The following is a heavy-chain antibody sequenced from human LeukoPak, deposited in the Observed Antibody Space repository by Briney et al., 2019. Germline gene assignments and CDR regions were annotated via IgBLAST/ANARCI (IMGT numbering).Heavy chain of an antibody. Sequence: ASVKVSCKASGYTFTGYYMHWVRQAPGQGLGWMGWINPNSGGTNYAQKFQGRVTMTRYTSISTAYMELSRLRSDDTAVYYCATQEITGKHDAFDIWGQGTMVTVSS. J-gene: IGHJ3*02. V-gene: IGHV1-2*02. D-gene: IGHD3-16*01. CDR2: INPNSGGT. CDR3: ATQEITGKHDAFDI. CDR1: GYTFTGYY.